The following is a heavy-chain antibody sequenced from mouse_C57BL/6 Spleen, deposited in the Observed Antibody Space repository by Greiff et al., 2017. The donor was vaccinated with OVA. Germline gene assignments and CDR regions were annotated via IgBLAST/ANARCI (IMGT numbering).Heavy chain of an antibody. CDR3: ARLGGYAMDY. CDR2: IYPGSGST. CDR1: GYTFTSYW. V-gene: IGHV1-55*01. Sequence: VQLQQSGAELVKPGASVKMSCKASGYTFTSYWITWVKQRPGQGLEWIGDIYPGSGSTNYNEKFKSKATLTVDTSSSTAYMQLCSLTSVDSAVYYCARLGGYAMDYWGQGTSVTVSS. D-gene: IGHD3-3*01. J-gene: IGHJ4*01.